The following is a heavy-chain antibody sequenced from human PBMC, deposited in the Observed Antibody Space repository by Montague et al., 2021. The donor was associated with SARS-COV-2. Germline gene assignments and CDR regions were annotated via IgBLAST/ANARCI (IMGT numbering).Heavy chain of an antibody. Sequence: SETLSLTCAVYGWCFGDDHWSWIRQPPGKGLEWIGDIKQSGSTNYYPSPKSRGTISVYTSKNPFSLKLTSVTAADTAVYFCARAHRFVSLFVVVFTSATYYFDYGGQGAQVTVSS. J-gene: IGHJ4*02. CDR1: GWCFGDDH. V-gene: IGHV4-34*01. CDR2: IKQSGST. D-gene: IGHD2-2*01. CDR3: ARAHRFVSLFVVVFTSATYYFDY.